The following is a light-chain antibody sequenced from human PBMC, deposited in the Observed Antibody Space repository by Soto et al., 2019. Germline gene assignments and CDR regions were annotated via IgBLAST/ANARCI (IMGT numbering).Light chain of an antibody. CDR2: GAS. CDR1: QSVSTN. CDR3: EQYNEWPLT. J-gene: IGKJ4*01. V-gene: IGKV3-15*01. Sequence: ETVMPQSPATLSVSPGERATLSCGASQSVSTNLAWYQQKPGQVPRLLIYGASTRASDIPPRFSGSGSGTEFTPTISSLQSEDWAVYYCEQYNEWPLTFGRGTKVEIE.